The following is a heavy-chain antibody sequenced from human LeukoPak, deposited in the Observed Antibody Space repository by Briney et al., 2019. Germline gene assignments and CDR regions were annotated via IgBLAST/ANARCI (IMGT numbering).Heavy chain of an antibody. D-gene: IGHD1-26*01. V-gene: IGHV3-48*03. CDR1: GFTFSSYE. CDR2: ISSSGSTI. J-gene: IGHJ3*02. CDR3: ARVRSTAFDI. Sequence: GGSLRLSCAASGFTFSSYEMNWVRQAPGKGLEWVSYISSSGSTIYYVDSVKGRFTISRDNAKNSLYLQMNSLRAEDTAVYYCARVRSTAFDIWGQGTMVTVSS.